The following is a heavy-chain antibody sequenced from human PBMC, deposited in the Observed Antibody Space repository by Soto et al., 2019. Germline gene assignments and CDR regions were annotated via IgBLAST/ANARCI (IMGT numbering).Heavy chain of an antibody. J-gene: IGHJ6*02. V-gene: IGHV4-39*01. D-gene: IGHD3-10*01. CDR1: GGSISSSSYY. Sequence: PSETLSLTCTVSGGSISSSSYYWGWIRQPPGKGLEWIGSIYYSGSTYYNPSLKSRVTISVDTSKNQFSLKLSSVTAADTAVYYCARLSILWFGELLSLPGAYYYYYGMDVWGQGTTVTVS. CDR2: IYYSGST. CDR3: ARLSILWFGELLSLPGAYYYYYGMDV.